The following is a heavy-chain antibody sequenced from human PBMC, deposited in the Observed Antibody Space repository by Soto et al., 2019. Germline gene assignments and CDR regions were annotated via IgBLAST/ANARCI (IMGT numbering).Heavy chain of an antibody. J-gene: IGHJ6*02. V-gene: IGHV3-33*01. Sequence: GSLRLSCAASRXTVSSFCMHWVRQAPGKGLELVAVILYDGSNKYYADYVKGVFTISRDNSKNTLYLQMNSLRGEQTAVYYCARDPGKWGRSYYGMDVWGQGTTGTVS. CDR3: ARDPGKWGRSYYGMDV. CDR2: ILYDGSNK. CDR1: RXTVSSFC. D-gene: IGHD3-16*01.